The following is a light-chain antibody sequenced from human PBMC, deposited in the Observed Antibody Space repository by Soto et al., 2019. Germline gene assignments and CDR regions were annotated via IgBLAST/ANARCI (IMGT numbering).Light chain of an antibody. Sequence: ESVLTQSPGTLSLSPGERATLSCRASQSVSSNYLAWYQQKPGQAPRLLIYGASTRATGIPDRFSGSGSGTDFTLTISRLEPKDSAVYYCQQYGSSPTWTFGQGTKVDNK. CDR2: GAS. J-gene: IGKJ1*01. CDR1: QSVSSNY. CDR3: QQYGSSPTWT. V-gene: IGKV3-20*01.